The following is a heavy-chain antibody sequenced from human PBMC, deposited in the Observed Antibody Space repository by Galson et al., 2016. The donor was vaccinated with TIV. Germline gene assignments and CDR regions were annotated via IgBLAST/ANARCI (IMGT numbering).Heavy chain of an antibody. Sequence: SLRLSCAASGFTLDDYALHWVRQAPGKGLEWVSGISWNGGVAGYADSVKGRFTISRDNAKNSLYLKMNSLRTDDPAVYLFCKGSDAAPYYFYMDVWGEGTTVIVSS. CDR3: CKGSDAAPYYFYMDV. D-gene: IGHD3-16*01. CDR1: GFTLDDYA. J-gene: IGHJ6*03. CDR2: ISWNGGVA. V-gene: IGHV3-9*01.